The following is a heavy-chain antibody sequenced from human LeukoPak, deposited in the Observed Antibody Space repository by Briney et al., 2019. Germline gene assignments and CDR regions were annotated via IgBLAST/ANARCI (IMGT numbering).Heavy chain of an antibody. CDR2: ISYDGSNK. D-gene: IGHD2-2*01. CDR3: AKGGIVVESGGGKFYPLDAFDI. CDR1: GFTFNTYG. Sequence: GRSLRLSCAASGFTFNTYGIHWVRQAPGEGLEWVAVISYDGSNKYYADSVKGRFTISRDNSKNTLYLQMNSLRTEDTAVYYCAKGGIVVESGGGKFYPLDAFDIWGQGTMVTVSS. J-gene: IGHJ3*02. V-gene: IGHV3-30*18.